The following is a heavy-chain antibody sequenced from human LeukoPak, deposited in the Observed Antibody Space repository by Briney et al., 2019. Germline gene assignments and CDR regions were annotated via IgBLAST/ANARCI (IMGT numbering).Heavy chain of an antibody. J-gene: IGHJ6*03. CDR1: GFTASSNY. V-gene: IGHV3-66*01. D-gene: IGHD5-18*01. CDR3: ARDLSGYSYGYDYYYYYMDV. CDR2: IYSGGST. Sequence: GGSLRLSCAASGFTASSNYMSWVRQAPGKGLEWVSVIYSGGSTYYADSVKGRFTISRDNSKNTLYLQMNSLRAEDTAVYYCARDLSGYSYGYDYYYYYMDVWGKGTTVTISS.